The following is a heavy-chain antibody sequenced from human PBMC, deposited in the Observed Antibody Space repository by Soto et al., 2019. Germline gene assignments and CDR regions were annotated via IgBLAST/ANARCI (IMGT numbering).Heavy chain of an antibody. CDR2: ISGSGGST. Sequence: EVQLLESGGGLVQPGGSLRLSCAASGFTFSSYAMSWVRQAPGKGLEWVSAISGSGGSTYYADSVKGRFTISRDNSKNTLYLQMNSLRAEDTAVYYCAKDLFTHIYSNYEEWFDPWGQGTLVTVSS. J-gene: IGHJ5*02. CDR3: AKDLFTHIYSNYEEWFDP. CDR1: GFTFSSYA. V-gene: IGHV3-23*01. D-gene: IGHD4-4*01.